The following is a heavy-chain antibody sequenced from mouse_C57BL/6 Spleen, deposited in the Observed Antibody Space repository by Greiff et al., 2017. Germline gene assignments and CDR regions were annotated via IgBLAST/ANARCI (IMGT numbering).Heavy chain of an antibody. CDR1: GFNIKDYY. Sequence: VQLKQSGAELVKPGASVKLSCTASGFNIKDYYMHWVKQRPEQGLEWIGRIDPEDGETKYAPKFQGKATITADTSSNTAYLQLSSLTSEDTAVYYGARGYGSSYRYFDVWGTGTTLTVSS. CDR2: IDPEDGET. V-gene: IGHV14-2*01. CDR3: ARGYGSSYRYFDV. J-gene: IGHJ1*03. D-gene: IGHD1-1*01.